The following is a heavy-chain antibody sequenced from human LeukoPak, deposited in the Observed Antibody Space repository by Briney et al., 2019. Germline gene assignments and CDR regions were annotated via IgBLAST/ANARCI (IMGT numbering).Heavy chain of an antibody. CDR3: ARGPATAHYYYYGMDV. CDR1: GGSISSGTYY. J-gene: IGHJ6*02. V-gene: IGHV4-61*02. CDR2: IYTSGST. Sequence: SETLSLACTVSGGSISSGTYYWSWIRQPAGKGLEWIGRIYTSGSTNYNPSLKSRVTISVDTSKNEFSLKLSSVTAADTAVYYCARGPATAHYYYYGMDVWGQGTTVTVSS. D-gene: IGHD2-2*01.